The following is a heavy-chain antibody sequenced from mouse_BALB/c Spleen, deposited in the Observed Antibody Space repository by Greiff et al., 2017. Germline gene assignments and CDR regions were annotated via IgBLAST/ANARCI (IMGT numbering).Heavy chain of an antibody. CDR3: ARVRRAMDY. D-gene: IGHD2-14*01. CDR1: GFNITDYY. Sequence: EVQLVESGAELVRPGALVKLSCKASGFNITDYYMHWVKQRPEQGLEWIGWIDPENGNTIYDPKFQGKASITADTSSNTAYLQLSSLTSEDTAVYYCARVRRAMDYWGQGTSVTVSS. CDR2: IDPENGNT. V-gene: IGHV14-1*02. J-gene: IGHJ4*01.